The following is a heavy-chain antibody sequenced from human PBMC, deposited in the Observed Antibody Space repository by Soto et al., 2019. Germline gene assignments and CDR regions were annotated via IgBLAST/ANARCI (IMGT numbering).Heavy chain of an antibody. J-gene: IGHJ6*02. D-gene: IGHD3-10*01. CDR1: GFTFSNYW. CDR2: INGDGSST. V-gene: IGHV3-74*01. Sequence: EVQLEESGGGLVQPGGSLRLSCAASGFTFSNYWMHWVRQGPGKGLVWVSRINGDGSSTNYADSVKGRFTIPRDSAKNTVYLQMNSLRAEDTAMYYCARGLRGYYGKDVWGQGTTVTVSS. CDR3: ARGLRGYYGKDV.